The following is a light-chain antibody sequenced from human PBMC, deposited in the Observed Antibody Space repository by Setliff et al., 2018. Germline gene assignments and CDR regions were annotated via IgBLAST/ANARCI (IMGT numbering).Light chain of an antibody. V-gene: IGLV1-40*01. CDR2: GTS. Sequence: SVLTQPPSVSGAPGQRVTISCTGSSSNIGAGYDVHWYQQLPGTAPKLLIYGTSNRPSGVPDRFSGSKSGTSASLAITGLQAEDEADYYCQSYDSSLSGSLFGGGTKVTVL. CDR3: QSYDSSLSGSL. CDR1: SSNIGAGYD. J-gene: IGLJ3*02.